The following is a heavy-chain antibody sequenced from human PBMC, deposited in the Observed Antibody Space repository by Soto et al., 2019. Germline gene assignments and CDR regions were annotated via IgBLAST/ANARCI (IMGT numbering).Heavy chain of an antibody. CDR1: GGSISSGGYY. Sequence: PSETLSLTCTVSGGSISSGGYYWSWIRQHPGKGLEWIGYIYYSGSTYYNPSLKSRVTISVDTSKNQFSLKLSSVTAADTAVYYCAKLARGKRSFDPWGQGTLVTVCS. D-gene: IGHD3-16*01. J-gene: IGHJ5*02. CDR2: IYYSGST. CDR3: AKLARGKRSFDP. V-gene: IGHV4-31*02.